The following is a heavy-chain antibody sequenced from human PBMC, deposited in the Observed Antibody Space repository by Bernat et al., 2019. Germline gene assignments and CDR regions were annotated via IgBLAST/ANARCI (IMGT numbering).Heavy chain of an antibody. CDR1: GGSISSSSYY. CDR3: ARSGYYGSGSYPDY. V-gene: IGHV4-39*01. Sequence: QLQLQESGPGLVKPSETLSLTCTVSGGSISSSSYYWGWIRQPPGKGLEWIGSIYYSGSTYYNPSLKSRVTISVDTSKNQFSLKLSSVTAADTAVYYCARSGYYGSGSYPDYWGQGTLVTVSS. J-gene: IGHJ4*02. CDR2: IYYSGST. D-gene: IGHD3-10*01.